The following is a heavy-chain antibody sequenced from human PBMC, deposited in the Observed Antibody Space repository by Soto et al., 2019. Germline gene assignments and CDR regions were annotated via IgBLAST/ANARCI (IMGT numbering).Heavy chain of an antibody. D-gene: IGHD3-9*01. J-gene: IGHJ3*02. V-gene: IGHV1-2*02. CDR2: INPNSGGT. CDR3: ARDSHYDILTGYSRNGFDI. CDR1: GYTFIGHY. Sequence: ASVKVSCKASGYTFIGHYIHWVRQAPGQGLEWMGWINPNSGGTNYAQNFQGRVTMTRDTSISTGYMELSRLRSDDTAVYYCARDSHYDILTGYSRNGFDIWGQGTMVTVSS.